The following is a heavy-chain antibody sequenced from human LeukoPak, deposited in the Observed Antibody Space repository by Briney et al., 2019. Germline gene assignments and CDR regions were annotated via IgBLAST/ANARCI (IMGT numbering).Heavy chain of an antibody. Sequence: SGTLSLTCAVSGGSISSSNWWSWVRQPPGKGLEWIGEIYHSGRTNYNPSLKSRVTISVDKSKNQFSLKLSSVTAADTAVYYXXXKHSYGYYYYYMDVWGKGTTVTVSS. CDR3: XXKHSYGYYYYYMDV. CDR1: GGSISSSNW. V-gene: IGHV4-4*02. D-gene: IGHD5-18*01. J-gene: IGHJ6*03. CDR2: IYHSGRT.